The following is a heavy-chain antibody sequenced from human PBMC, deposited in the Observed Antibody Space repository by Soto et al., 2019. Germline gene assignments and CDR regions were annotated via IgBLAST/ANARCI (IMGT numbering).Heavy chain of an antibody. CDR3: ARRGRYKTMTMVPAFDF. CDR2: IDHSGST. Sequence: QVQLQQWGAGLLKPSETLSLTCAVYGGSLSVYSWSWIRQPPGKGLEWIGDIDHSGSTNNNPSLKIRLIIAVDTSQRHFYLNLTSVTAADTALDYCARRGRYKTMTMVPAFDFWGQGTLVSVSS. V-gene: IGHV4-34*02. D-gene: IGHD3-10*01. CDR1: GGSLSVYS. J-gene: IGHJ5*01.